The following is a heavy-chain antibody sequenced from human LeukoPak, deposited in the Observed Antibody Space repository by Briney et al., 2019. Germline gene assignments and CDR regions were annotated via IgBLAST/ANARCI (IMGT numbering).Heavy chain of an antibody. CDR2: IYTSGST. D-gene: IGHD3-9*01. CDR3: AKETRLRYLDWLGGPSDY. J-gene: IGHJ4*02. V-gene: IGHV4-61*02. CDR1: GGSISSGSYY. Sequence: SETLSLTCTVSGGSISSGSYYWSWIRQPAGKGLEWIGRIYTSGSTNYNPSLKSRVTISVDTSKNQFSLRLSSVTAADTAVYYCAKETRLRYLDWLGGPSDYWGQGTLVTVSS.